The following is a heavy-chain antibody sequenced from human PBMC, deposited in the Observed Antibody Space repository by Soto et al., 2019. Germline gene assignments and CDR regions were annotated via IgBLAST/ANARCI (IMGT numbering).Heavy chain of an antibody. D-gene: IGHD1-1*01. V-gene: IGHV5-51*01. Sequence: PGESLKISCKGSGYRFTNYWIGWVRQMPGKGLEWMGIIYPGDSDTEYSPSFQGQITISTDTSISTAYLQWSSLKASDTAMYYCARHKLANYYYYGMDVWGQGTTVTVSS. CDR1: GYRFTNYW. CDR3: ARHKLANYYYYGMDV. CDR2: IYPGDSDT. J-gene: IGHJ6*02.